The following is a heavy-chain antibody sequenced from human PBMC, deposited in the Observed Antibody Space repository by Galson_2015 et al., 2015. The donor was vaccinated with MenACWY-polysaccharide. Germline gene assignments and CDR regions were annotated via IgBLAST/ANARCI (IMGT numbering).Heavy chain of an antibody. V-gene: IGHV3-11*01. CDR3: ARSAWLDI. D-gene: IGHD2-15*01. CDR2: ISSSSGII. CDR1: GFTFSDYY. J-gene: IGHJ4*02. Sequence: SLRLSCAASGFTFSDYYMSWIRQAPGKGLERISHISSSSGIIYYADSVKGRFTISRDNAKNSLYLQMNSLRAEDTAMYYCARSAWLDIWGQGNLVTVSS.